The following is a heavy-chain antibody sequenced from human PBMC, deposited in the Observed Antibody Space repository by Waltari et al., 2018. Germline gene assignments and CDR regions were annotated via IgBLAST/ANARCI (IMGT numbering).Heavy chain of an antibody. Sequence: EVQLVESGGGLVQPGGSLRLSCAASGFTFSSYWMHWVRQAPGKGLVWGSRSNSDGSSTSYADSVKGRFTISRDNAKNTLYLQMNSLRAEDTAVYYCARDGYSSSSVWAGPPYWGQGTLVTVSS. CDR1: GFTFSSYW. D-gene: IGHD6-6*01. J-gene: IGHJ4*02. V-gene: IGHV3-74*01. CDR3: ARDGYSSSSVWAGPPY. CDR2: SNSDGSST.